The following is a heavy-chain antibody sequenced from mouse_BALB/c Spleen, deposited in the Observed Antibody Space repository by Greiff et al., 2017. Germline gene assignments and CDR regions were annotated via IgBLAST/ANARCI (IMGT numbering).Heavy chain of an antibody. Sequence: EVQLQQSGAELVRSGASVKLSCTASGFNIKDYYMHWVKQRPEQGLEWIGWIDPENGDTEYAPKFQGKATMTADTSSNTAYLQLSSLTSEDTAVYYCNARLRRVDYWGQGTTLTVSS. CDR3: NARLRRVDY. CDR2: IDPENGDT. CDR1: GFNIKDYY. V-gene: IGHV14-4*02. D-gene: IGHD2-2*01. J-gene: IGHJ2*01.